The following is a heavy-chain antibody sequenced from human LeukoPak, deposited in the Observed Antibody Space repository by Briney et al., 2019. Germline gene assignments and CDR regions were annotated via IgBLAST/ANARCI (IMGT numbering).Heavy chain of an antibody. V-gene: IGHV3-23*01. J-gene: IGHJ3*02. CDR2: ISTGGGST. D-gene: IGHD1-26*01. Sequence: GGSLRLSCAASGFTFSSNAMSWVRQAPGKGLEWVSAISTGGGSTYYADSVKGRFTISRDNPNNTLYLQMNNLRAEDTAVYYCAKPRDSIVGTTTPTRLATLDIWGQGTMVTVPS. CDR3: AKPRDSIVGTTTPTRLATLDI. CDR1: GFTFSSNA.